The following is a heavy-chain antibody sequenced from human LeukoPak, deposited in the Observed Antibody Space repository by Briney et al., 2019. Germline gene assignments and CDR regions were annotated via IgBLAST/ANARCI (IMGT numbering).Heavy chain of an antibody. D-gene: IGHD6-19*01. J-gene: IGHJ4*02. Sequence: SGTLSLTCTVSGGSISSYYWSWIRQPPGKGLEWIGYIYYSGSTNYNPSLKSRVTISVDTSKNQFSLKLSSVTAADTAVYYCARAEDSSGWYNNYWGQGTLVTVSS. CDR1: GGSISSYY. CDR3: ARAEDSSGWYNNY. V-gene: IGHV4-59*01. CDR2: IYYSGST.